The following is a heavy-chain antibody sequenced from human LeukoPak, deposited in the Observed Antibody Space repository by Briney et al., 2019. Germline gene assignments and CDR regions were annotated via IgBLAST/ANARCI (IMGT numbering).Heavy chain of an antibody. CDR1: GYTFTSYY. CDR3: ARLDIAAAGTGMDY. J-gene: IGHJ4*02. CDR2: INPSGGST. D-gene: IGHD6-13*01. Sequence: ASVTVSCKATGYTFTSYYMRWVRQAPGQGLEWMGIINPSGGSTSYAQKFQGRVTMTRDMSTSTVYMELSSLRSEDTAVYYCARLDIAAAGTGMDYWGQGTLVTASS. V-gene: IGHV1-46*01.